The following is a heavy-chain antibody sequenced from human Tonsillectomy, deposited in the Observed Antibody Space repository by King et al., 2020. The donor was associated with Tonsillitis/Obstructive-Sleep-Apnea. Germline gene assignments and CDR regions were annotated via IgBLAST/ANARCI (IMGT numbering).Heavy chain of an antibody. V-gene: IGHV5-10-1*01. Sequence: QLVQSGAEVKKPGESLRISCKGSGYSFTSYWISWVRQMPGKGLEWMGRIDPSDSYTNYSPSFQGHVTISADKSISTAHLQWSSLKASDTAMYNCARGYSGYESDRYFDYWGQGTLVTVSS. J-gene: IGHJ4*02. CDR2: IDPSDSYT. D-gene: IGHD5-12*01. CDR3: ARGYSGYESDRYFDY. CDR1: GYSFTSYW.